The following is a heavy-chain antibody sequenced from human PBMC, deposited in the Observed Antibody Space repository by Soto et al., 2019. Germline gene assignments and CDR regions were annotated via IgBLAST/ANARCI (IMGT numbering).Heavy chain of an antibody. CDR3: ARPKYGETYNDS. Sequence: GASVKVSCKASGYIFTDHYIHWLRQAPGQSLEWMGWINPYSGGTHSARKFQDRVTMARDTSVSTAYMELRSLKSDDTAVYYCARPKYGETYNDSWGQGTLVTVSS. CDR1: GYIFTDHY. CDR2: INPYSGGT. D-gene: IGHD1-1*01. V-gene: IGHV1-2*02. J-gene: IGHJ4*02.